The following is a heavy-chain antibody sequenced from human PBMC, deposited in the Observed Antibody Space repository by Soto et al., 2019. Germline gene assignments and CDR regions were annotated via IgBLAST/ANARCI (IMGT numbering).Heavy chain of an antibody. D-gene: IGHD4-4*01. CDR2: IRSKANSYAT. J-gene: IGHJ6*02. V-gene: IGHV3-73*01. CDR3: TGGENDYNYYYYYPMDV. CDR1: GFTFSGSA. Sequence: GGSLRLSCAASGFTFSGSAMHWVRQAPGKGLEWVGRIRSKANSYATAYAVSVKGRFIISRDDSRNTAYLQMNSLKNEDTAVYYCTGGENDYNYYYYYPMDVWGQGATVTVSS.